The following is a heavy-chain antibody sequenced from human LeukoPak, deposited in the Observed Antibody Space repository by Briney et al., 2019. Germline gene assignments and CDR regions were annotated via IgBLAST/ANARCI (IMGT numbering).Heavy chain of an antibody. J-gene: IGHJ4*02. V-gene: IGHV3-7*03. D-gene: IGHD2-15*01. CDR1: GFTFSSYW. CDR3: ARYCSGGSCFDY. Sequence: GGSLRLSCAVSGFTFSSYWMSWVRQAPGKGLEWVANINQYGSEEYYVDSVKGRFIISRDNAKNSLYLQMKSLRAEDTAVYYCARYCSGGSCFDYWGQGTLVTVSS. CDR2: INQYGSEE.